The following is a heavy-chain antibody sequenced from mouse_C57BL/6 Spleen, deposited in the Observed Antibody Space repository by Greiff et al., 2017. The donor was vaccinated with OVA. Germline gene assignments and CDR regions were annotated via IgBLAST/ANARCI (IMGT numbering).Heavy chain of an antibody. J-gene: IGHJ3*01. CDR3: ARSGTTVVDGFAY. Sequence: VKLMESGAELVKPGASVKISCKASGYAFSSYWMNWVKQRPGKGLEWIGQIYPGDGDTNYNGKFKGKATLTADKSSSTAYMQLSSLTSEDSAVYFCARSGTTVVDGFAYWGQGTLVTVSA. CDR2: IYPGDGDT. V-gene: IGHV1-80*01. D-gene: IGHD1-1*01. CDR1: GYAFSSYW.